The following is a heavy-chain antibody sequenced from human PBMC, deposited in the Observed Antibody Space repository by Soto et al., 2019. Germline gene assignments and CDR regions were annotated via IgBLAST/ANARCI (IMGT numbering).Heavy chain of an antibody. D-gene: IGHD3-3*01. CDR3: ARDRSGLISDDYFVMDV. J-gene: IGHJ6*02. V-gene: IGHV1-18*01. Sequence: ASVKVSWKASGYTFTSYGLSWVRQAPGQGREWRGWISAYNGNTNDAQKLQGRVTMTTDTSTSTAYMELRCLRSDETAVYYCARDRSGLISDDYFVMDVLGQGTTVTATS. CDR2: ISAYNGNT. CDR1: GYTFTSYG.